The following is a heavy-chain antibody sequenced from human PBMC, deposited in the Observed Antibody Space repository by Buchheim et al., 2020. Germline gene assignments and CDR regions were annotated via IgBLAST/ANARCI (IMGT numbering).Heavy chain of an antibody. CDR2: ISYDGSNK. Sequence: VQLLESGGGVVQPGRSLRLSCAASGFTFSSYAMHWVRQAPGKGLEWVAVISYDGSNKYYADSVKGRFTISSDNSKNTLYLQMNSLRAEDTAVYYCARDLHCSSTSCYYNWFDPWGQGTL. CDR3: ARDLHCSSTSCYYNWFDP. V-gene: IGHV3-30-3*01. CDR1: GFTFSSYA. J-gene: IGHJ5*02. D-gene: IGHD2-2*01.